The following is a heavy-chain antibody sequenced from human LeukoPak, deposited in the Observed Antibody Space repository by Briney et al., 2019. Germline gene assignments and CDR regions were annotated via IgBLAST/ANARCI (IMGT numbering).Heavy chain of an antibody. CDR1: GFTFSSYS. CDR3: ARDPNYYGSGSYSRMDV. CDR2: ISSSSSYI. V-gene: IGHV3-21*01. J-gene: IGHJ6*04. Sequence: GGSLRLSCAASGFTFSSYSMNWVRQAPGKGLEWASSISSSSSYIYYAGSVKGRFTISRDNAKNSLYLQMNSLRAEDTAVYYCARDPNYYGSGSYSRMDVWGKGTTVTVSS. D-gene: IGHD3-10*01.